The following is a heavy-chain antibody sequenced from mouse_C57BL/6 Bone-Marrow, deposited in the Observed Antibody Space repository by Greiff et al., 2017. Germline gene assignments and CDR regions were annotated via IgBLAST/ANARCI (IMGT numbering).Heavy chain of an antibody. J-gene: IGHJ1*03. V-gene: IGHV1-75*01. Sequence: QVQLQQSGPELVKPGASVKISCKASGYTFTDYYINWVKQRPGQGLEWIGWIFPGSGSTYYNEKFKGKGTLTVDKSSSTAYMLLSSLTSEDSAVYFSARNPLNYGSSYGYFDVWGTGTTVTVSS. CDR3: ARNPLNYGSSYGYFDV. CDR2: IFPGSGST. D-gene: IGHD1-1*01. CDR1: GYTFTDYY.